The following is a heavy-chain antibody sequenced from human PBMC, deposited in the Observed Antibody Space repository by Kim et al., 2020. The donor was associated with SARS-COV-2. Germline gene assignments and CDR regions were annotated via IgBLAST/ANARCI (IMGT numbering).Heavy chain of an antibody. V-gene: IGHV4-59*13. D-gene: IGHD2-21*01. CDR2: IYYSGST. CDR3: ARGINYSSARAEYFQH. J-gene: IGHJ1*01. Sequence: SETLSLTCTVSGGSISSYYWSWIRQPPGKGLEWIGYIYYSGSTNYNPSLKSRVTISVDTSKNQFSLKLSSVTAADTAVYYCARGINYSSARAEYFQHWGQGTLVTVSS. CDR1: GGSISSYY.